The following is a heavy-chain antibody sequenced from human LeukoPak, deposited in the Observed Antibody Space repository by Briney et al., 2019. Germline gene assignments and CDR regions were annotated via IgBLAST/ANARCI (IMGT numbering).Heavy chain of an antibody. D-gene: IGHD3-22*01. Sequence: GGSLRLSCAASGFTFSSYCMHWVRQAPGKGPVWVSRINSDGSSIRYANSVKGRFTLSRDNANNTLDLQMNSLRAEDTAVYYCARSHYYDSSGSLNFNYGLDVWGQGTTVIVSS. V-gene: IGHV3-74*01. CDR2: INSDGSSI. J-gene: IGHJ6*02. CDR1: GFTFSSYC. CDR3: ARSHYYDSSGSLNFNYGLDV.